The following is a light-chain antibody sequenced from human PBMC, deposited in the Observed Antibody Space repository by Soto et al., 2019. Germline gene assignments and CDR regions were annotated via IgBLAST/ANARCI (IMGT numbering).Light chain of an antibody. Sequence: DIVMTQSPDSLAVSLGERATINCKSSQSILYSSSNKNYLAWYQQKPGQPPKLLIYWASTRESGFPDRFSGSGSGPDFTLTISSLQAEDVAVYDCQQHYSTPYTFGQGTKLEIK. CDR3: QQHYSTPYT. CDR2: WAS. V-gene: IGKV4-1*01. J-gene: IGKJ2*01. CDR1: QSILYSSSNKNY.